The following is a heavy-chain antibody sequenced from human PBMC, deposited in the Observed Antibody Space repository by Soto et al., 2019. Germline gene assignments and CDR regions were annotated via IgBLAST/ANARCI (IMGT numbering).Heavy chain of an antibody. V-gene: IGHV4-31*03. CDR1: GGSISSGGYY. D-gene: IGHD3-10*01. J-gene: IGHJ6*02. Sequence: QVQLQESGPGLVKPSQTLSLTCTVSGGSISSGGYYWSWIRQHPGKGLEWIGNIYYSGSTYYNPSXXSRVTISVDTXXNXFXXKLSSVTAADTAVYYCARESYGSGSYDYYYYGMDVWGQGTTVTVSS. CDR3: ARESYGSGSYDYYYYGMDV. CDR2: IYYSGST.